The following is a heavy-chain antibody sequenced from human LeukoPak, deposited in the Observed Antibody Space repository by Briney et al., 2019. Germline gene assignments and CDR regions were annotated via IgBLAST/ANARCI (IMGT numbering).Heavy chain of an antibody. J-gene: IGHJ4*02. V-gene: IGHV3-66*01. CDR2: IYRGGST. CDR3: AMATWVGGLDY. D-gene: IGHD1-26*01. Sequence: GGSLRLSCAASGFTVSSNYMSWVRQAPGKGLEWVSVIYRGGSTYYADSVKGRFTISRDNSKDTLYLQMNNLRAEDTAVYYCAMATWVGGLDYWGQGTLVTVSS. CDR1: GFTVSSNY.